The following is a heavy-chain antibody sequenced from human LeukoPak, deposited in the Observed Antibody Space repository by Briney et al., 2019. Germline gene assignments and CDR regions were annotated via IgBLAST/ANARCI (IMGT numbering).Heavy chain of an antibody. J-gene: IGHJ4*02. Sequence: GGSLRLSCATSGFTFSSYAMHWVRQAQGKGLEWVAVISYDGSNIYYADPVKGRFTVSRDNSKNTLYLQMNSLRVEDTAVYSCARESFGDYYFDYWGQGTLVTVSS. V-gene: IGHV3-30*14. CDR2: ISYDGSNI. CDR1: GFTFSSYA. CDR3: ARESFGDYYFDY. D-gene: IGHD4-17*01.